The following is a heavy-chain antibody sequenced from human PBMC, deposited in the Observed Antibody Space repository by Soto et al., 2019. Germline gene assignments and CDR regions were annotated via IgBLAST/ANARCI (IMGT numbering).Heavy chain of an antibody. CDR3: ARTLSSAASPYYFDF. Sequence: QVQLIHSGAEVKKPGASVKVSCKASGYIFTSYGISWVRQAPGQGLEWMGWISTSNGNTRFAQKFQGRVTMTTDTSTTTAYMELRSLRSDDTAVYYCARTLSSAASPYYFDFWGQGTLVTVSS. CDR2: ISTSNGNT. V-gene: IGHV1-18*04. D-gene: IGHD6-25*01. J-gene: IGHJ4*02. CDR1: GYIFTSYG.